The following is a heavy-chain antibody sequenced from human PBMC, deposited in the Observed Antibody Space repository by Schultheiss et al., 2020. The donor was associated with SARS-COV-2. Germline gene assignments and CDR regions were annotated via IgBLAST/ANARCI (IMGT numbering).Heavy chain of an antibody. Sequence: GGSLRLSCAASGFTFSSYSMNWVRQAPGKGLEWVSSISSSSSYIYYADSVKGRFTISRDNAKNSLYLQMNSLRAEDTAVYYCARWEMVRAIEWDYYGMDVWGQGTTVTVSS. V-gene: IGHV3-21*04. CDR2: ISSSSSYI. CDR1: GFTFSSYS. J-gene: IGHJ6*02. D-gene: IGHD3-10*01. CDR3: ARWEMVRAIEWDYYGMDV.